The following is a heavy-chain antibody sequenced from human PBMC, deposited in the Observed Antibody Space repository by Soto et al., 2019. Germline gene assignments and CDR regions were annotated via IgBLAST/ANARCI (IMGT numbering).Heavy chain of an antibody. J-gene: IGHJ4*02. CDR1: GFTFSSYS. D-gene: IGHD2-2*01. Sequence: GGSLRLSCAASGFTFSSYSMNWVRQAPGKGLEWVSSISSSSSYIYYADSVKGRFTISRDNAKNSLYLQMNSLRAEDTAVYYCARDRVVPAAIVPLDYWGQGTLVTVSS. CDR3: ARDRVVPAAIVPLDY. CDR2: ISSSSSYI. V-gene: IGHV3-21*01.